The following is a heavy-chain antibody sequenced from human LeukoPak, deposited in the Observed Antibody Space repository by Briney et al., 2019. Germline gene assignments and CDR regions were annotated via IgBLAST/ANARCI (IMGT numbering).Heavy chain of an antibody. CDR1: GYSISSGYY. J-gene: IGHJ5*02. CDR3: AIARGYIPFDP. Sequence: SETLSLTCTVSGYSISSGYYWDWIRQPPGKGLEWIGSIYHSGSTYYNPSLKSRVTISVDTSKNQFSLKLSSVTAADTAVYYCAIARGYIPFDPWGQGTLVTVSS. V-gene: IGHV4-38-2*02. D-gene: IGHD5-18*01. CDR2: IYHSGST.